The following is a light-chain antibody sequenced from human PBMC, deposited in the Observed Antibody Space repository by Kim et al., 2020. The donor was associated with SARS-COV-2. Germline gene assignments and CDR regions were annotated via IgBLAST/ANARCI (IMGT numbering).Light chain of an antibody. CDR2: AAS. J-gene: IGKJ2*01. CDR1: QGISSY. CDR3: QQLNSYPHT. Sequence: DIQLTQSPSFLSASVGDRVTITCRASQGISSYLAWYQQKPGKAAKLLIYAASTLQSGVPSRFSGSGSGTEFTLTISSLQPEDFATYYCQQLNSYPHTFGQGTKLEI. V-gene: IGKV1-9*01.